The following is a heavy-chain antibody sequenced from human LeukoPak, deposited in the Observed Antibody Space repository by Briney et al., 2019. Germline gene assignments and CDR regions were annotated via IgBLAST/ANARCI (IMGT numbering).Heavy chain of an antibody. Sequence: RASETLSLTCTVSGGSISSYYWSWIRQPAGKGLEWIGRIYTSGSTNYNPSLKSRVTISVDTSKNQFSLKLTSVTAADTAVYYCARIQGWTYYGSGSQTWGQGTMVTVSS. D-gene: IGHD3-10*01. CDR2: IYTSGST. J-gene: IGHJ3*01. V-gene: IGHV4-4*07. CDR1: GGSISSYY. CDR3: ARIQGWTYYGSGSQT.